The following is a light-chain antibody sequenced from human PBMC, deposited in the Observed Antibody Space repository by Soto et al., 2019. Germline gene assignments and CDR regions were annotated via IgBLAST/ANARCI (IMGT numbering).Light chain of an antibody. V-gene: IGKV3-15*01. CDR2: VAS. CDR1: KSVSSN. CDR3: QQYNVWPLT. J-gene: IGKJ4*01. Sequence: EIVMTQSPATLSVSPGESATLSCRASKSVSSNLAWYQQKPGQTPKLLIYVASTRATGIPARFSGSGSGTEFTLTISSLQSEDFAVYYCQQYNVWPLTFGGGTKVEFK.